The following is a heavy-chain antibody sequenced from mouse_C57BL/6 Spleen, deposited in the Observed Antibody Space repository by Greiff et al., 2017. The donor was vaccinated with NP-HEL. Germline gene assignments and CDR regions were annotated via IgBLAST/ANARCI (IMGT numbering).Heavy chain of an antibody. Sequence: VQLQESGAELVRPGASVKLSCKASGYTFTDYYINWVKQRPGQGLEWIARIYPGSGNTYYNEKFKGKATLTAEKSSSTAYMQLSSLTSEDSAVYFCARDRYYDYGEFAYWGQGTLVTVSA. CDR1: GYTFTDYY. CDR3: ARDRYYDYGEFAY. CDR2: IYPGSGNT. V-gene: IGHV1-76*01. J-gene: IGHJ3*01. D-gene: IGHD2-4*01.